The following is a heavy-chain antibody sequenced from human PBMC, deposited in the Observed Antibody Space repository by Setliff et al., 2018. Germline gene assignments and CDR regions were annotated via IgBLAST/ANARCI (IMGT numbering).Heavy chain of an antibody. Sequence: TSETLSLTCTVSGCSISSSSYYWGWIRQPPGKGLEWTGSIYYSGSTYYNPSLKSRVTISVDTSKNQFSLKLRSVTAADTAVYYCARLAGGAGGFYYYYYYMDVWGKGATVTVSS. CDR3: ARLAGGAGGFYYYYYYMDV. V-gene: IGHV4-39*01. CDR1: GCSISSSSYY. CDR2: IYYSGST. J-gene: IGHJ6*03. D-gene: IGHD6-13*01.